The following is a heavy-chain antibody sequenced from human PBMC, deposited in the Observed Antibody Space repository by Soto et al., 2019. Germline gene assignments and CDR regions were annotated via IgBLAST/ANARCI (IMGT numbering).Heavy chain of an antibody. CDR2: ISAYNGNT. CDR3: ARRTGIAGNYYYYGMDV. J-gene: IGHJ6*02. V-gene: IGHV1-18*01. D-gene: IGHD6-13*01. Sequence: ASVKVSCKASGYTFTSYGISWVRQAPGQGLEWMGWISAYNGNTNYAQKLQGRVTMTTDTSTSTAYMELRSLRSDDTAVYYCARRTGIAGNYYYYGMDVWGQGTTVTVSS. CDR1: GYTFTSYG.